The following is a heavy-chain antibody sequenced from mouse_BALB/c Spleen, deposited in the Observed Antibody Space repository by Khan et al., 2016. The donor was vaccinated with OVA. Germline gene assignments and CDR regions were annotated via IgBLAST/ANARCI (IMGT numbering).Heavy chain of an antibody. V-gene: IGHV2-6-1*01. D-gene: IGHD2-10*01. Sequence: QVQLKESGPALVAPSQSLSITCTISGFSLTNYGVHWVRQPPGKGLEWLVVIWSDGSTTYNSALKSRLSIIKDNSKSQVFLKMNSLQTDDTGMYYCARQPYYHYYIMDYWGQGTSVTVSS. J-gene: IGHJ4*01. CDR1: GFSLTNYG. CDR2: IWSDGST. CDR3: ARQPYYHYYIMDY.